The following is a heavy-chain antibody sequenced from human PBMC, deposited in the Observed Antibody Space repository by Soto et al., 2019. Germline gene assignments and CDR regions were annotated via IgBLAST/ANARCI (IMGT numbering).Heavy chain of an antibody. CDR2: TRNKANSYST. J-gene: IGHJ4*02. CDR1: GFTFSDHY. Sequence: EVPLVESGGGLVQPGESLRLSCAASGFTFSDHYMDWVRQAPGKGLEWVGRTRNKANSYSTEYAASVKGRFTISRDDSKNSLYLQMNSLKTEDTAVYYCALSGSYRGFDSWGQGTLVTVSS. D-gene: IGHD1-26*01. CDR3: ALSGSYRGFDS. V-gene: IGHV3-72*01.